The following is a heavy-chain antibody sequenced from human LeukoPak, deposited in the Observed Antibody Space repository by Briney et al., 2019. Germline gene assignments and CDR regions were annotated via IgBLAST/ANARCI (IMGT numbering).Heavy chain of an antibody. CDR1: GFTFSSYS. D-gene: IGHD3-22*01. CDR3: ARDSTYYYDSKYFDY. Sequence: GGSLRLSCAASGFTFSSYSMNWVRQAPGKGLEWVSSISSSSSYIYYADSVKGRFTISRDNAKNSLYLQMDSLRAEDTAVYYCARDSTYYYDSKYFDYWGQGTLVTVSS. J-gene: IGHJ4*02. CDR2: ISSSSSYI. V-gene: IGHV3-21*01.